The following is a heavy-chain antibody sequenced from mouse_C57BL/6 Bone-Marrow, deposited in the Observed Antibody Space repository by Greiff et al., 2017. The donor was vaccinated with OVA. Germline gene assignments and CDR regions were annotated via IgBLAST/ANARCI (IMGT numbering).Heavy chain of an antibody. D-gene: IGHD1-1*01. V-gene: IGHV1-50*01. J-gene: IGHJ1*03. Sequence: QVQLQQPGAELVKPGASVKLSCKASGYTFTSYWMQWVKQRPGQGLEWIGEIDPSDSYTKYNQKFKGKATLTVDTSSSTAYMPLSSLSSEDSAVYYCARFDDYYGSSVSWYFDVWCTGTTVTVSA. CDR2: IDPSDSYT. CDR3: ARFDDYYGSSVSWYFDV. CDR1: GYTFTSYW.